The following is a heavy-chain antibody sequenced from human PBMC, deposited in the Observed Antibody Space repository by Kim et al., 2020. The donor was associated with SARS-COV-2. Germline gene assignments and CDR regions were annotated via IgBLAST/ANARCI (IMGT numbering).Heavy chain of an antibody. D-gene: IGHD1-26*01. Sequence: ASVKVSRKASGYTFTSYAMNWVRQAPGQGLEWMGWINTNTGNPTYAQGFTGRFVFSLDTSVSTAYLQISSLKAEDTAVYYCARGSPIARLGSELIYYYYGMDVWGQGTTVTVSS. J-gene: IGHJ6*02. CDR3: ARGSPIARLGSELIYYYYGMDV. V-gene: IGHV7-4-1*02. CDR1: GYTFTSYA. CDR2: INTNTGNP.